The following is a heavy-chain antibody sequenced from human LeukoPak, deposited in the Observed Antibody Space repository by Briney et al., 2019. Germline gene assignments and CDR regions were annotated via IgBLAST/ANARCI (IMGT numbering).Heavy chain of an antibody. J-gene: IGHJ4*02. D-gene: IGHD2/OR15-2a*01. CDR2: ISYDGSDK. CDR3: ARDGPFYDY. V-gene: IGHV3-30-3*01. CDR1: GFTFSNYA. Sequence: GGSLRLSCAASGFTFSNYAMHWVRQAPGKGLEWVAVISYDGSDKYYADSVKGRFTISRDNSKSTLFLQMNSLRPEDTAVYYCARDGPFYDYWGQGTLVIVSS.